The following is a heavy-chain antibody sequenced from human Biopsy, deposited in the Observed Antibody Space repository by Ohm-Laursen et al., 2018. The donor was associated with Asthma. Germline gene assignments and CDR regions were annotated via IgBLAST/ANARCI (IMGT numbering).Heavy chain of an antibody. CDR3: ARMNTLIQAANYFSYAMDV. CDR1: GASINSGGYS. D-gene: IGHD3-9*01. J-gene: IGHJ6*02. CDR2: LFHRGAT. Sequence: TLSLTCGVSGASINSGGYSWNWIRQPPGEGLELIAYLFHRGATYYSPSLKSRVTISVDRSQRQFSLKVNSVTAADTAVYYCARMNTLIQAANYFSYAMDVWGQGTTVTVSS. V-gene: IGHV4-30-2*01.